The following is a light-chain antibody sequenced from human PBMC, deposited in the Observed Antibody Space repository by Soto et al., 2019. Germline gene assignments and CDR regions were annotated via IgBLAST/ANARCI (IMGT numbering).Light chain of an antibody. V-gene: IGKV3-20*01. CDR1: QSISNY. J-gene: IGKJ4*01. Sequence: IVLTPSPATLALTPGERATLSCRASQSISNYLAWYQQKPGQAPRLLIYGASSRATGIPDRFSGSGSGTDFTLTISRLEPEDFAVYYCQQYGSSQTFGGGSKVDIK. CDR2: GAS. CDR3: QQYGSSQT.